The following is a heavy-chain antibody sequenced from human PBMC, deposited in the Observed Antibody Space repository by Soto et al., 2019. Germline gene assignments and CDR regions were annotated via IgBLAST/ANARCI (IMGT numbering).Heavy chain of an antibody. CDR2: IIPIFGTA. D-gene: IGHD2-8*02. J-gene: IGHJ4*02. CDR3: AREQVRSVVSFDY. CDR1: GGTFSSYA. V-gene: IGHV1-69*13. Sequence: SVKVSCKASGGTFSSYAISWVRQAPGQGLEWMGGIIPIFGTANYAQKFQGRVTITADESTSTAYMELSSLRSEDTAVYYCAREQVRSVVSFDYWGQGTLVTVSS.